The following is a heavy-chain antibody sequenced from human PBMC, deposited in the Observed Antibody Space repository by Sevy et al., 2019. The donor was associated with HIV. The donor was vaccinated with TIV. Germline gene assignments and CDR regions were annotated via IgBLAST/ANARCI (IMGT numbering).Heavy chain of an antibody. CDR2: NTPYSGDA. CDR3: ARGRAPDERKYYFDL. Sequence: ASVKVSCRASGYIFGIYDISWVRQAPGQGLEWMGWNTPYSGDAHYVQKFQGRVTMTTDASARIYYMELSSLTSDVAGVDYCARGRAPDERKYYFDLWAQGTLVTVSS. J-gene: IGHJ4*02. CDR1: GYIFGIYD. V-gene: IGHV1-18*01.